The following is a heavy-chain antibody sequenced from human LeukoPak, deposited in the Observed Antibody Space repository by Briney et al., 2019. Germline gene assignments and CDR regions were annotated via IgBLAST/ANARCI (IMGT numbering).Heavy chain of an antibody. CDR1: GYTFTSYG. CDR2: ISAYNGNT. J-gene: IGHJ6*03. V-gene: IGHV1-18*01. Sequence: ASVKVSCKASGYTFTSYGISWVRQAPGQGLEWMGWISAYNGNTNYAQKLQGRVTMTTDTSTSTAYMELRSLRSDDTAVYYCARVDYYYYDSSGYPYMDVWGKGTTVTISS. D-gene: IGHD3-22*01. CDR3: ARVDYYYYDSSGYPYMDV.